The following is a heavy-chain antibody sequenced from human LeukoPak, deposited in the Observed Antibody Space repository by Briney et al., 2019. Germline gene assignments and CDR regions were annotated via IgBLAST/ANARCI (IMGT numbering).Heavy chain of an antibody. CDR2: ISVRSNYR. V-gene: IGHV3-21*01. J-gene: IGHJ4*02. Sequence: KPGRSLTLSRAASGYTFSDFSVNWVRQAPGQGLEWVSSISVRSNYRYYADSVRGRFTISRDDARDSLFLQMNSLRAEDTAVYFCVRLRRNNDRSGYYYYYDYWGQGTLVTVSS. CDR3: VRLRRNNDRSGYYYYYDY. D-gene: IGHD3-22*01. CDR1: GYTFSDFS.